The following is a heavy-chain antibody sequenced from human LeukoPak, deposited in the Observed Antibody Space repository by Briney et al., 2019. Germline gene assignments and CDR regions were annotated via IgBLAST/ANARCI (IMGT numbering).Heavy chain of an antibody. D-gene: IGHD2-8*01. V-gene: IGHV4-59*08. Sequence: LETLSLTCTVSGGSISSYSWNWIRQPPGRGLEWIGNLYYSGSTNYNPSLKSRVTMSVDTSKNQFSLKLSFVTAADTAVYYCARHVYCSNGICSDYWGQGTLVTVSS. J-gene: IGHJ4*02. CDR1: GGSISSYS. CDR2: LYYSGST. CDR3: ARHVYCSNGICSDY.